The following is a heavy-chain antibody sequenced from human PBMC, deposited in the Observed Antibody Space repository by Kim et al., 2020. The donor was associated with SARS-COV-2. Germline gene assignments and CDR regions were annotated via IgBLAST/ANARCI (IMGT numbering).Heavy chain of an antibody. V-gene: IGHV3-23*01. CDR3: LKGGWGWIWDY. D-gene: IGHD2-21*01. Sequence: GGSLRLSCTTSGFTFTGHAMSWVRQAPGKGLEWVSSIDGSDGTTYYVDSVKGRFSISRDDSKNTLYLQMSARRADDTAAYYCLKGGWGWIWDYWGQGTLVTVSS. CDR2: IDGSDGTT. J-gene: IGHJ4*02. CDR1: GFTFTGHA.